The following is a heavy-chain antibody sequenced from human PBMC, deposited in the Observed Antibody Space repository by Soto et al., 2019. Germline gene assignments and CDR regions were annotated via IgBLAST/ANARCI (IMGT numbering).Heavy chain of an antibody. CDR1: GYTLTELS. Sequence: ASVKVSCKVSGYTLTELSMHWMRQAPGQGLEWMGWISAYNGNTNYAQKLQGRVTMTTDTSTSTAYMELRSLRSDDTAVYYCARADIAAAAHRDYWGQGTLVTVSS. V-gene: IGHV1-18*01. CDR2: ISAYNGNT. J-gene: IGHJ4*02. CDR3: ARADIAAAAHRDY. D-gene: IGHD6-13*01.